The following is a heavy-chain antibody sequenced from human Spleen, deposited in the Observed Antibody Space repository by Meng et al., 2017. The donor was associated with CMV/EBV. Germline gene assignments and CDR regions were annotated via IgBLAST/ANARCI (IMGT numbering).Heavy chain of an antibody. V-gene: IGHV4-59*01. J-gene: IGHJ4*02. CDR2: MYYSGST. CDR1: GVSISSYY. CDR3: ARGSNMVVIS. D-gene: IGHD2-21*01. Sequence: SLTCIVCGVSISSYYWSWLRQSPGKGLEWIGYMYYSGSTKYNPSLQSRVTISVDSSKNQFSLKLSSVTAADTAVYYCARGSNMVVISWGQGTLVTVSS.